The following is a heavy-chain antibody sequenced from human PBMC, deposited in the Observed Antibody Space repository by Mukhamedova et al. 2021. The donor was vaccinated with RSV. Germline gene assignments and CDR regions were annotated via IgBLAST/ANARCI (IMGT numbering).Heavy chain of an antibody. J-gene: IGHJ6*03. Sequence: DGSSSNYADSVKGRLTISRDNAKNTLYLQMNRLRADDTAVYYCARGLRYYYMDVWGKGTTVTV. V-gene: IGHV3-74*01. CDR2: DGSSS. CDR3: ARGLRYYYMDV.